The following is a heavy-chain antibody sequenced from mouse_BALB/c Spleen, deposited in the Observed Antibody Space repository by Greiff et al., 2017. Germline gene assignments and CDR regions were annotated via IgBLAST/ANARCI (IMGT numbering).Heavy chain of an antibody. CDR2: IYPGDGDT. J-gene: IGHJ3*01. V-gene: IGHV1-80*01. CDR1: GYAFSSYW. Sequence: QVQLQQSGAELVRPGSSVKISCKASGYAFSSYWMNWVMQRPGQGLEWIGQIYPGDGDTNYNGKFKGKATLTADKSSSTAYMQLSSLTSEDSAVYFCANRNYGLAYWGQGTLVTVSA. D-gene: IGHD2-5*01. CDR3: ANRNYGLAY.